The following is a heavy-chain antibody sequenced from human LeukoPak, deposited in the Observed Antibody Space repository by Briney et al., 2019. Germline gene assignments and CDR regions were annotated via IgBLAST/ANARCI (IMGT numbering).Heavy chain of an antibody. CDR2: ISYDGSNK. Sequence: GGSLRLSCAASGFTFSSYAMHWVRQAPGKGLEWVAVISYDGSNKYYADSVKGRFTISRDNSKNTLYLQMNSLRAEDTAVYYCARVELWFGESRPDYWGQGTLVTVSS. CDR3: ARVELWFGESRPDY. V-gene: IGHV3-30-3*01. CDR1: GFTFSSYA. J-gene: IGHJ4*02. D-gene: IGHD3-10*01.